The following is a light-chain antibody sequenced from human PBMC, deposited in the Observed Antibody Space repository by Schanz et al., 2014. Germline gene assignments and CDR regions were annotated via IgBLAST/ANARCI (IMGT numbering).Light chain of an antibody. Sequence: QSALTQPRSVSGSPGQSVTISCTGTSSDVGGFNYVSWYQQSPGKAPKLMIYGVSNRPSGVSNRFSGSKSGNTASLTISGLQADDEADYYCHSYDTSLAGQVFGTGTKLTVL. CDR3: HSYDTSLAGQV. CDR1: SSDVGGFNY. CDR2: GVS. J-gene: IGLJ1*01. V-gene: IGLV2-11*01.